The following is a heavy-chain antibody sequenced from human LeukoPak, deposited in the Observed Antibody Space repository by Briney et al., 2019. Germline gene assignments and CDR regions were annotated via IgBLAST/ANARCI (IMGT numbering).Heavy chain of an antibody. D-gene: IGHD4-11*01. CDR1: GGSISSSSYY. CDR2: IYYSGST. Sequence: SETLSLTCTVSGGSISSSSYYWSWIRQPPGKGLEWIGYIYYSGSTNYNPSLKSRVTMSVDTSKNQFSLKLSSATAADTAIYYCVRLDYSNFFDYWGQGNLVTVSS. CDR3: VRLDYSNFFDY. J-gene: IGHJ4*02. V-gene: IGHV4-61*05.